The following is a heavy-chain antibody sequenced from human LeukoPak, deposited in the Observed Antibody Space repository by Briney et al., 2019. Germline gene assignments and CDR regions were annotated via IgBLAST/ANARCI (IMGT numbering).Heavy chain of an antibody. D-gene: IGHD3-10*01. Sequence: GRSLRLSCAASGFTFSSYGMHWVRQAPGKGLEWVAVIWYDGSNKYYADSVKGRFTISRDNSKNTLYLQMNSLRAEDTAVYYCARNSYGSGSYFGYWGQGTLVTVSS. CDR3: ARNSYGSGSYFGY. CDR1: GFTFSSYG. CDR2: IWYDGSNK. J-gene: IGHJ4*02. V-gene: IGHV3-33*01.